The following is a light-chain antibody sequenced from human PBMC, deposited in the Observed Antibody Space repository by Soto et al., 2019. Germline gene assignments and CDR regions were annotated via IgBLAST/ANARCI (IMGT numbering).Light chain of an antibody. Sequence: QSALTQRASVSGSPGQSITISCTGTSSDVGAYNHVSWYQQHPGKAPKLMIYEVSNRPSGVSNRFSGSKSGNTTSLTISGLLPEDEADYYCNSYTSSSTVVFGTGTKVTVL. J-gene: IGLJ1*01. CDR3: NSYTSSSTVV. CDR2: EVS. V-gene: IGLV2-14*01. CDR1: SSDVGAYNH.